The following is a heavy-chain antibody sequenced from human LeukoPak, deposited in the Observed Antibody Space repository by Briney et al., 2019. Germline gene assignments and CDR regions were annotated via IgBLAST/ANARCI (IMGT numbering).Heavy chain of an antibody. CDR3: AREGVERSYGMDV. Sequence: PSETLSLTCTVSGGSISSDYWSWIRQPPGKGLEWIGYIYYSGSTNYNPSLKSRVTISVDTSKNQFSLKLSSVTAADTTVYYCAREGVERSYGMDVWGQGTTVTVSS. J-gene: IGHJ6*02. D-gene: IGHD3-10*01. CDR1: GGSISSDY. CDR2: IYYSGST. V-gene: IGHV4-59*13.